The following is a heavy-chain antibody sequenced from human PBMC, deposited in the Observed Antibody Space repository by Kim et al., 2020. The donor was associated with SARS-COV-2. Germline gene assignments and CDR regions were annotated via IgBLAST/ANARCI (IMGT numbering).Heavy chain of an antibody. CDR2: ISYDGSNK. J-gene: IGHJ6*02. V-gene: IGHV3-30*04. CDR1: GFTFSSYA. D-gene: IGHD3-9*01. Sequence: GGSLRLSCAASGFTFSSYAMHWVRQAPGKGLEWVAVISYDGSNKYYADSVKGRFTISRDNSKNTLYLQMNSLRAEDTAVYYCARDAQYYDILTGYYTPPYYYYYYYGMDVWGQGTPVTVSS. CDR3: ARDAQYYDILTGYYTPPYYYYYYYGMDV.